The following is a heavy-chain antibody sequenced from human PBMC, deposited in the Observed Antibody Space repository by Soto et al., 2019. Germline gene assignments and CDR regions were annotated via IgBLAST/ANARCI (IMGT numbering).Heavy chain of an antibody. V-gene: IGHV3-23*01. CDR2: ISDGGDTT. CDR1: GFTFNNYA. D-gene: IGHD3-10*01. CDR3: AKGRGGSGSLTPRVDF. Sequence: EVQLLESGGGLVQPGGSLRLSCAASGFTFNNYAMTWVRQAPGKGLEWVSRISDGGDTTSYADSVKGRFTVSRSGSKNSLYLQMSSLRAEDTAVYYCAKGRGGSGSLTPRVDFWGQGTLVTVSS. J-gene: IGHJ4*02.